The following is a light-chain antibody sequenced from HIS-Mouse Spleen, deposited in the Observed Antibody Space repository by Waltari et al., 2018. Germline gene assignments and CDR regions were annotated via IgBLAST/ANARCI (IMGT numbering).Light chain of an antibody. V-gene: IGLV3-10*01. CDR2: EDS. J-gene: IGLJ2*01. CDR3: YSTDSSGNHRV. Sequence: SYELTQPPSVSVSPGRTARITCPGDALPTKSAYWYQQKSGQAPVLVIYEDSKRPSGIPERFSGSSSGTMATLTISGAQVEDEADYYCYSTDSSGNHRVFGGGTKLTVL. CDR1: ALPTKS.